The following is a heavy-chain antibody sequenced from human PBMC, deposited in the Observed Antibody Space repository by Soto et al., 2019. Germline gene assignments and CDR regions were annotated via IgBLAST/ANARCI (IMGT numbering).Heavy chain of an antibody. Sequence: PGGSLRLSCAASGFTFSTYAMIWVRQAPGKGLEWVSAISGSGDSTYYADSVKGRFTISRDNSKNTLYLQMSSLRAEDTAIYYCAKDSFINLRGYDSCWGQGTLVTVSS. J-gene: IGHJ4*02. V-gene: IGHV3-23*01. D-gene: IGHD5-12*01. CDR3: AKDSFINLRGYDSC. CDR1: GFTFSTYA. CDR2: ISGSGDST.